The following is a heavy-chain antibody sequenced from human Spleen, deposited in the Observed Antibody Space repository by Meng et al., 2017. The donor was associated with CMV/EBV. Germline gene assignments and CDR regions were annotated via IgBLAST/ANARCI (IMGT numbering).Heavy chain of an antibody. Sequence: GESLKISCAASGFTFSSYAMHWVRQAPGKGPEWVAVISYDGSNKYYADSVKGRFTISRDNSKNTLYLQMNSLKTEDTAVYYCTTTVTGLNWNDVRVGGPYGMDVWGQGTTVTVSS. CDR2: ISYDGSNK. CDR1: GFTFSSYA. V-gene: IGHV3-30-3*01. CDR3: TTTVTGLNWNDVRVGGPYGMDV. D-gene: IGHD1-1*01. J-gene: IGHJ6*02.